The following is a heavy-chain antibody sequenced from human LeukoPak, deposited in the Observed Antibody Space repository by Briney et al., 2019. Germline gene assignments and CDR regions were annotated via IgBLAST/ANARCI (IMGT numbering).Heavy chain of an antibody. Sequence: SQTLSLTCTVSGGSISSGDYYWSWICQPPGKGLEWIGEINHSGSTNYNPSLKSRVTISVDTSKNQFSLKLSSVTAADTAVYYCARAGQQLVRRWFDPWGQGTLVTVSS. CDR2: INHSGST. J-gene: IGHJ5*02. CDR1: GGSISSGDYY. CDR3: ARAGQQLVRRWFDP. D-gene: IGHD6-13*01. V-gene: IGHV4-30-4*01.